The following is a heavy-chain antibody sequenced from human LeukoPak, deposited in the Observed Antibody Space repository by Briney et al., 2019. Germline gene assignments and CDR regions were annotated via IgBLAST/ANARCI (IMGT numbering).Heavy chain of an antibody. Sequence: AVKVCCTASGFTFTSSAVQWVRQARGQRLEWIGWIVVGSGNTNYAQKFQERVTITRDMSTSTAYMELSSLRSEDTAVYYCAALGSDSSGYPHFDYWGQGTLVTVSS. CDR3: AALGSDSSGYPHFDY. J-gene: IGHJ4*02. CDR2: IVVGSGNT. V-gene: IGHV1-58*01. D-gene: IGHD3-22*01. CDR1: GFTFTSSA.